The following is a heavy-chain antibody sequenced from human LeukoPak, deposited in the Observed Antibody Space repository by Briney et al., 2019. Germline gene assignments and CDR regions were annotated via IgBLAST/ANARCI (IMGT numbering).Heavy chain of an antibody. J-gene: IGHJ4*02. CDR3: ARRLQWEGRDY. Sequence: SETLSLTCAVSGYSISSGYYWGWIRQPPGKGLEWIGSIYHSGSTYYNPSLKSRVTISVDTPKNQFSLKLSSVTAADTAVYYCARRLQWEGRDYWGQGTLVTVSS. D-gene: IGHD1-26*01. V-gene: IGHV4-38-2*01. CDR2: IYHSGST. CDR1: GYSISSGYY.